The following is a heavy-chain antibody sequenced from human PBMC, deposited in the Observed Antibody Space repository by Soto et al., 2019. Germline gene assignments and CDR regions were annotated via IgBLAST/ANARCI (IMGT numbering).Heavy chain of an antibody. Sequence: PSETLSLTCSVFGGSISSYYWSWIRQPPGKGLEWIGYIYYSGSTNYNPSLKSRVTISVDTSKNQFSLKLSSVTAADTAVYYCARVTSSEEVRFLEWTEPHYYYYGMDVWGQGTTVTVSS. CDR1: GGSISSYY. V-gene: IGHV4-59*01. CDR3: ARVTSSEEVRFLEWTEPHYYYYGMDV. CDR2: IYYSGST. J-gene: IGHJ6*02. D-gene: IGHD3-3*01.